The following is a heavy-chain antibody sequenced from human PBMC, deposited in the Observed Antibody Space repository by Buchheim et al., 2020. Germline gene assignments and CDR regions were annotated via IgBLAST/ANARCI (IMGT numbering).Heavy chain of an antibody. CDR1: GDSVSRNSAA. CDR3: ARGRLTYYAMDV. V-gene: IGHV6-1*01. Sequence: QVQLQQSGPGLVKPSQTLSLTCAISGDSVSRNSAAWNWIRQSPSRGLEWLGRTFYRSKWYSECAESVKSRILINADTSKNQFSLQLNSVTPEDTAVYYCARGRLTYYAMDVWGQGTT. CDR2: TFYRSKWYS. J-gene: IGHJ6*02. D-gene: IGHD6-25*01.